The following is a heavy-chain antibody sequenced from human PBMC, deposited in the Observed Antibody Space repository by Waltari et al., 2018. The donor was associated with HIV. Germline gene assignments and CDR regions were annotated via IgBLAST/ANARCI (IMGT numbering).Heavy chain of an antibody. V-gene: IGHV3-74*01. D-gene: IGHD3-3*01. CDR2: INSDGGDA. Sequence: LVQSGGGLVQPGGSLRLSCAASGFSFSDYWVHWVRQRSWKGLEWVSRINSDGGDATYADSVKGRFTVSRDNAKNTLFLEMSSLRVEDTAVYYCARDDYDFWSGPRRDKNYGMDVWGQGTAVTVSS. J-gene: IGHJ6*02. CDR1: GFSFSDYW. CDR3: ARDDYDFWSGPRRDKNYGMDV.